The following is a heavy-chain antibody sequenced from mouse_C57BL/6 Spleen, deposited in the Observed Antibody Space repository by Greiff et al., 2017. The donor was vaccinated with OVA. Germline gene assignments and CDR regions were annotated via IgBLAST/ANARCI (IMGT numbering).Heavy chain of an antibody. CDR3: ARSYYDYDDDY. Sequence: VKLVESGAELVRPGASVKLSCKASGYTFTDYYINWVKQRPGQGLEWIARIYPGSGNTYYNEKFKGKATLTAEKSSSTAYMQLSSLTSEDSAVYFCARSYYDYDDDYWGQGTTLTVSS. J-gene: IGHJ2*01. D-gene: IGHD2-4*01. CDR1: GYTFTDYY. CDR2: IYPGSGNT. V-gene: IGHV1-76*01.